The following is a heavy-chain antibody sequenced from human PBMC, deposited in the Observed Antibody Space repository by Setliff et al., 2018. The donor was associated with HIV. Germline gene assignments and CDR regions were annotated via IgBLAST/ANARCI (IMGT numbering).Heavy chain of an antibody. Sequence: SETLSLTCAVYGGSFSGYYWSWIRQPPGKGLEWIGEINHSGSTNYNPTLNSRGTISVDTSKNQFSLKLTSVTAADTAVYYCAREIYGGNSRPFDYWGQGTLVTVSS. D-gene: IGHD4-17*01. J-gene: IGHJ4*02. CDR1: GGSFSGYY. CDR2: INHSGST. CDR3: AREIYGGNSRPFDY. V-gene: IGHV4-34*01.